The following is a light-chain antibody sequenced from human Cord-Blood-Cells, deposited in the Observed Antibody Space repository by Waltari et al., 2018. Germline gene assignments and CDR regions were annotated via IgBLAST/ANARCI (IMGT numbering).Light chain of an antibody. CDR3: QQYGSSLFT. CDR2: GAS. Sequence: LSCRASQSVSSSYLAWYQQKPGQAPRLLIYGASSRATGIPDRFSGSGSGTDFTLTISRLEPEDFAVYYCQQYGSSLFTFGPGTNVDIK. CDR1: QSVSSSY. V-gene: IGKV3-20*01. J-gene: IGKJ3*01.